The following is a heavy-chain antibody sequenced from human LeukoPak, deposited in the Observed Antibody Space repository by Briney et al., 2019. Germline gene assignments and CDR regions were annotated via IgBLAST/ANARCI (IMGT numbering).Heavy chain of an antibody. CDR3: ARENADTSGYYDY. CDR1: GCTVSSNY. D-gene: IGHD3-22*01. V-gene: IGHV3-53*01. CDR2: IYSGGST. Sequence: GGSLRLSCAASGCTVSSNYMSWVRQAPGKGMEWVSVIYSGGSTYYADSVKGRFTISRDKSKNTLYLQMNSLRAEDTAVYYCARENADTSGYYDYWGQGTLVTVSS. J-gene: IGHJ4*02.